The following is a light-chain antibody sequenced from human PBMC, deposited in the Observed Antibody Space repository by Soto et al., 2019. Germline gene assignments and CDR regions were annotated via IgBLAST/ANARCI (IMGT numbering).Light chain of an antibody. Sequence: DIQMTQSPSSLSASVRDRITITCRASQSISNRLNWYQQKPGKGPNLLIYAASSLQRGVPSRFSGSGSGTDFTLTISSLQPEDVATYYCQKYNSDPPWTFGQGTKVDIK. J-gene: IGKJ1*01. V-gene: IGKV1-27*01. CDR3: QKYNSDPPWT. CDR2: AAS. CDR1: QSISNR.